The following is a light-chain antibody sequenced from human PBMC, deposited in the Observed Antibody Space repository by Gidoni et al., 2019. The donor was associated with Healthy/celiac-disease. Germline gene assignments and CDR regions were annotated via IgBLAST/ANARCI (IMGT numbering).Light chain of an antibody. J-gene: IGKJ2*01. V-gene: IGKV1-39*01. CDR3: QQSYRTLMYT. CDR2: AAS. CDR1: QSISSY. Sequence: DIQMTQSPSSLSASVGDRVTITCRASQSISSYLNWYQQKPGKAPKLLIYAASSVQSGVPSRFSSSGAGTDFTIIISSLQHEDVVTYYCQQSYRTLMYTFGQGTKLEIK.